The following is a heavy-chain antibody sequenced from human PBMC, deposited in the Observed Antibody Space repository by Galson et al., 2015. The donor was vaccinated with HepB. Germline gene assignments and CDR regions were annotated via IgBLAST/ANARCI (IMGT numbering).Heavy chain of an antibody. V-gene: IGHV1-3*01. Sequence: SVKVSCKASGYTFTSYAMHWVRQAPGQRLEWMGWINAGNGNTKYSQKFQGRVTITRDTSASTAYMELSSLRSEDTAVYYCAGVAARGNYYYYYMDVWGKGTAVTVSS. CDR2: INAGNGNT. CDR1: GYTFTSYA. J-gene: IGHJ6*03. D-gene: IGHD6-25*01. CDR3: AGVAARGNYYYYYMDV.